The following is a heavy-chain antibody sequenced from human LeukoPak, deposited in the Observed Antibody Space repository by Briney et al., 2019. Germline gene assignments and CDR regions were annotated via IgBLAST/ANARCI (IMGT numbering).Heavy chain of an antibody. J-gene: IGHJ4*02. CDR1: GFTFSSYW. CDR2: IKQDGSEK. D-gene: IGHD1-26*01. Sequence: PGGSLRLSCAASGFTFSSYWMSWVRQAPGKGLEWVANIKQDGSEKYYVDSVEGRFTISRDNAKNSLYLQMNSLRTEDTAVYYCAKANRGSYYGLGDYFDYWGQGTLVTVSS. V-gene: IGHV3-7*01. CDR3: AKANRGSYYGLGDYFDY.